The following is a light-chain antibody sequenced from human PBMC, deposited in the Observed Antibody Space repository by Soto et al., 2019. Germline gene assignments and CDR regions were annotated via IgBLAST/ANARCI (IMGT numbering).Light chain of an antibody. Sequence: QSVLTQPPSASGSPGQSVTISCTGTGSDVGGYNYVSWYQQRPGRAPKLLIYEVSKRPSGVPDRFSGSKSGNTASLTVSGLQTEDEADYYCTSYAGSNAVIFGGGIKLTVL. CDR1: GSDVGGYNY. V-gene: IGLV2-8*01. CDR2: EVS. J-gene: IGLJ2*01. CDR3: TSYAGSNAVI.